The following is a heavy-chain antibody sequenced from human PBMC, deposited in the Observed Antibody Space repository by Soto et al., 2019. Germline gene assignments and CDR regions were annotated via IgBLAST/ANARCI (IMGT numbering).Heavy chain of an antibody. CDR2: ISGSGGSA. Sequence: VQLLESGGGLVQPGGSLRLSCAASGFTFSNYAMSWVRQAPGKGLEWVSSISGSGGSAYNADSVRGRFTISRDNSKNPLYPQMNSLRAEDTAVYYCAKGGLYISSSWYEGYWGQGTLVTVSS. V-gene: IGHV3-23*01. CDR3: AKGGLYISSSWYEGY. J-gene: IGHJ4*02. D-gene: IGHD6-13*01. CDR1: GFTFSNYA.